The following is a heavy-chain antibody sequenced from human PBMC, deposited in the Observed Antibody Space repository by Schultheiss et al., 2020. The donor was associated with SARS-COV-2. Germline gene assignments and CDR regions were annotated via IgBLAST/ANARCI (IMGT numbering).Heavy chain of an antibody. J-gene: IGHJ4*02. V-gene: IGHV4-39*01. Sequence: SETLSLTCAVSGGSISDSRYFWGWIRQTPGKGLEWIGSVYYSGSTYYNPSLESRLTLSGDTSKNQFSLRLTSVTPADTAVYYCARHGGRYSIKYHFDSWGQGTQVTVSS. D-gene: IGHD3-10*01. CDR3: ARHGGRYSIKYHFDS. CDR2: VYYSGST. CDR1: GGSISDSRYF.